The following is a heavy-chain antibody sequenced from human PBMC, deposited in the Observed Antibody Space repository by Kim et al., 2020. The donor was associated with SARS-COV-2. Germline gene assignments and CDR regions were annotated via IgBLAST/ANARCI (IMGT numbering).Heavy chain of an antibody. CDR3: AKSGDYYYDSSVYFYYYCYMDV. Sequence: GGSLRLSCAASGFTFDDYAMHLVRQAPGKGLEWVSLISGDCGITYSADSLKCRFTISSDNSKNSLYLQMNSLRTEDTALYYCAKSGDYYYDSSVYFYYYCYMDVWGQGTLVTVSS. CDR1: GFTFDDYA. D-gene: IGHD3-22*01. J-gene: IGHJ6*03. V-gene: IGHV3-43*02. CDR2: ISGDCGIT.